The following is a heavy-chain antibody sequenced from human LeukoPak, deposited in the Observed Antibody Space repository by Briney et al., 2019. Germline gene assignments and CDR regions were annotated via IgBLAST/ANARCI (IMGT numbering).Heavy chain of an antibody. CDR3: ARSYYYGSGSSNPFDP. CDR2: INHSGST. CDR1: GGSFSGYY. V-gene: IGHV4-34*01. Sequence: SETLSLTCAVYGGSFSGYYWSWIRQPPGKGLEWIGEINHSGSTNYNPSLKSRVTISVDTSKNQFSLKLSSVTAADTAVYYCARSYYYGSGSSNPFDPWGQGTLVTVSS. D-gene: IGHD3-10*01. J-gene: IGHJ5*02.